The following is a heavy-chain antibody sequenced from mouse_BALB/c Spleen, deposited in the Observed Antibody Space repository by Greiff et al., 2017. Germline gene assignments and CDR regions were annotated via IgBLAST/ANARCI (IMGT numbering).Heavy chain of an antibody. J-gene: IGHJ4*01. Sequence: EVQLVESGPSLVKPSQTLSLTCSVTGDSITSGYWNWIRKFPGNKLEYMGYISYSGSTYYNPSLKSRISITRDTSKNQYYLQLNSVTTEDTATYYCARYYGSSYYYAMDYWGQGTSVTVSS. D-gene: IGHD1-1*01. CDR1: GDSITSGY. CDR3: ARYYGSSYYYAMDY. CDR2: ISYSGST. V-gene: IGHV3-8*02.